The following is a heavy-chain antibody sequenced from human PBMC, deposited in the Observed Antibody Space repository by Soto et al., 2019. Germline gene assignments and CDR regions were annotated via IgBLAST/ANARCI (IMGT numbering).Heavy chain of an antibody. D-gene: IGHD3-9*01. CDR3: AREYDILTGYYFVPWFDP. V-gene: IGHV6-1*01. CDR2: TYYRSKWYN. Sequence: SQTLSVTCAISGDSVSNNSAAWNWIRQSPSRGLEWLGRTYYRSKWYNDYAVSVKSRITINPDTSKNQFSLQLNSVTPEDTAVYYCAREYDILTGYYFVPWFDPWGQGTLVTVSS. J-gene: IGHJ5*02. CDR1: GDSVSNNSAA.